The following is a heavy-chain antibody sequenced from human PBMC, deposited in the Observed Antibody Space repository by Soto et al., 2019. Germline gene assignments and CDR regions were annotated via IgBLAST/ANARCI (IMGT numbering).Heavy chain of an antibody. D-gene: IGHD6-19*01. CDR3: ARRAAVAGFDP. Sequence: QVQLVQSGAEVKKPGASVKLSCKASGYTFTSYNMHWVRQAPGQRLEWMGWSNPGNGNTKYPQKFQGRVTITRDTSASTAYMELSSLTSEDTAVYYRARRAAVAGFDPWGQGTLVTVSS. V-gene: IGHV1-3*01. CDR2: SNPGNGNT. J-gene: IGHJ5*02. CDR1: GYTFTSYN.